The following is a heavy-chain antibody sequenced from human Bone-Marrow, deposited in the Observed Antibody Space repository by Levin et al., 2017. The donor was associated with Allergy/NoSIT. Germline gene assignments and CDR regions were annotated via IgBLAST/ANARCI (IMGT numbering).Heavy chain of an antibody. CDR3: TKTGGFGSCGPIYYFDF. D-gene: IGHD3-10*01. J-gene: IGHJ4*02. CDR2: LTGSGAST. Sequence: PGGSLRLSCAASGFTFNNFAMAWVRQSPGKGLEWLSSLTGSGASTYYSDSVKGRFTISRDNSKSTVYLEISNLRAEDTAVYFCTKTGGFGSCGPIYYFDFWGQGTRVTVSS. CDR1: GFTFNNFA. V-gene: IGHV3-23*01.